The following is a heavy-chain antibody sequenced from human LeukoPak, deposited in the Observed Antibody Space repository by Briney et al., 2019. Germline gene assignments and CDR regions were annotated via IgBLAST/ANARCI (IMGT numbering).Heavy chain of an antibody. V-gene: IGHV5-51*01. J-gene: IGHJ4*02. CDR1: GYSFTSSW. Sequence: GEALMISCKGSGYSFTSSWIGWVRHMARQGLEWMGIIYTGDFDTRYSPSFQSQVTISADKSISTANLQWTSLKASDTAMYYCARLVTTVTNFFDYWGQGTLVTVSS. D-gene: IGHD4-17*01. CDR3: ARLVTTVTNFFDY. CDR2: IYTGDFDT.